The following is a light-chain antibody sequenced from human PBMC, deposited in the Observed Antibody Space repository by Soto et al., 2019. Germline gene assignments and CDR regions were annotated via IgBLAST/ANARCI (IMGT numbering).Light chain of an antibody. J-gene: IGKJ4*01. V-gene: IGKV3-20*01. CDR3: QQYGNSPRIA. CDR2: GTS. Sequence: ETVLTQSPGTLSLSPGERATLSCRASQSVSSTYLAWYQQKLGQAPRLLIYGTSSRATGIPDRVSGSGSGTDFTLTISRLEPEDFALYYCQQYGNSPRIAFGGGTKVEIK. CDR1: QSVSSTY.